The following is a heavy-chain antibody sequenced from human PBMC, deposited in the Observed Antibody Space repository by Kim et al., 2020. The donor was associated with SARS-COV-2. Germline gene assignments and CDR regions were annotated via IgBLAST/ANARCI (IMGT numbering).Heavy chain of an antibody. J-gene: IGHJ4*02. Sequence: GESLKISCRTSGYTFSDFWIAWVRQKPGKGLEWMGIIYPDESDTRYSPSFEGQVTISVDKSLGTAYLQWDSLRASDTAMYYCARHSKKVMVTSPHLDYCGQGTLVTVSS. CDR3: ARHSKKVMVTSPHLDY. D-gene: IGHD2-21*02. CDR1: GYTFSDFW. V-gene: IGHV5-51*01. CDR2: IYPDESDT.